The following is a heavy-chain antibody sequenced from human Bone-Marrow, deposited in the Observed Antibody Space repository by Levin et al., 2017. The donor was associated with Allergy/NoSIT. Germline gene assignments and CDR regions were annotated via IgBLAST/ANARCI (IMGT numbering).Heavy chain of an antibody. D-gene: IGHD4-17*01. J-gene: IGHJ6*02. CDR3: ARYGSLDYYGMDV. Sequence: GGSLRLSCAASGFTFSTYWIHWVRQAPGKGLVWVSRINTDGSSTSYADSVKGRFTISRDNAKNTLYLQMNSLRAEDTAVYYCARYGSLDYYGMDVWGQGTTVTVSS. CDR2: INTDGSST. V-gene: IGHV3-74*01. CDR1: GFTFSTYW.